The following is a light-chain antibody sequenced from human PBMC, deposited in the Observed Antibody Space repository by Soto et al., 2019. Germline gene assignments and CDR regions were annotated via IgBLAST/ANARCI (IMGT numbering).Light chain of an antibody. J-gene: IGLJ2*01. CDR2: GNN. CDR3: QSYDSSLSVV. Sequence: SVLTQPPSVSGAPGQRVTIPCTGSSSNIGASYHVHWYQQLPGTAPKLLIYGNNNRPSGVPDRFSGSRSGTSASLAITGLQAEDEADYYCQSYDSSLSVVFGGGTQLTVL. V-gene: IGLV1-40*01. CDR1: SSNIGASYH.